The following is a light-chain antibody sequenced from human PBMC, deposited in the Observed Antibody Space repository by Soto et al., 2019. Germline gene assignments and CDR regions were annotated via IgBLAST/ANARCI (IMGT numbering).Light chain of an antibody. Sequence: EIVMTQSPATLSVSPGERANISCRASQSVGSNLAWYQQQPGQAPRLFIFGASTRATGIPARFIGSGSGTDFTLTISSLQSEDFAVYYCQQYGTSPYTFGQGTRLEIK. J-gene: IGKJ2*01. CDR1: QSVGSN. CDR3: QQYGTSPYT. CDR2: GAS. V-gene: IGKV3-15*01.